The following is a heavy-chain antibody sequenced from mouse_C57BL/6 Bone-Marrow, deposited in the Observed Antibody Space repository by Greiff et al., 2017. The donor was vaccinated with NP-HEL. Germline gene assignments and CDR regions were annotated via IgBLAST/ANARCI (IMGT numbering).Heavy chain of an antibody. J-gene: IGHJ4*01. V-gene: IGHV1-42*01. Sequence: EVQLQQSGPELVKPGASVKISCKASGYSFTGYYMNWVKQSPEKSLEWIGEINPSTGGTTYNQKFKAKATLTVDKSSSTAYMQLKSLTSEDSAVYYCARLRDSPYYAMDYWGQGTSVTVSS. CDR3: ARLRDSPYYAMDY. CDR2: INPSTGGT. CDR1: GYSFTGYY.